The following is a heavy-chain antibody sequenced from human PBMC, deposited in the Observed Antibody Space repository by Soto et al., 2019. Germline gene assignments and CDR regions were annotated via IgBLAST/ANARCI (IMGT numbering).Heavy chain of an antibody. CDR1: GYTFASHG. CDR2: ISGFNGHT. Sequence: ASVKVSCKASGYTFASHGFTWVRQAPGQGLECMGWISGFNGHTNYAQKFQGRVTLTTDTSTSTAYMELRSLRSDDTAVYFCAKFDPRGVAVLRDYWGQGTLVTVSS. CDR3: AKFDPRGVAVLRDY. J-gene: IGHJ4*02. D-gene: IGHD6-19*01. V-gene: IGHV1-18*04.